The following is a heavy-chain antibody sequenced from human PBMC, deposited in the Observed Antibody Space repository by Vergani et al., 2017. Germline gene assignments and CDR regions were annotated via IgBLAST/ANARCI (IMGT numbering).Heavy chain of an antibody. V-gene: IGHV2-26*01. CDR3: ARINKYYDFWSGHYVPFDY. CDR2: IFSNDEK. CDR1: GFSLSNARMG. J-gene: IGHJ4*02. D-gene: IGHD3-3*01. Sequence: QVTLKESGPVLVKPTETLTLTYTVSGFSLSNARMGVSWIRQPPGKALEWLAHIFSNDEKSYSTSLKSRLTISKDTSKSQVVLTMTNMDPVDTATYYCARINKYYDFWSGHYVPFDYWGQGTLVTVSS.